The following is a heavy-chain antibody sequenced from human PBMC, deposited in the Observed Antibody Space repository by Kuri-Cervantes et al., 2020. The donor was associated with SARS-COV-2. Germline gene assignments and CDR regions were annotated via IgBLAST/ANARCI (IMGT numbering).Heavy chain of an antibody. V-gene: IGHV1-8*01. Sequence: ASVKVSCKASGYSFTSSDIIWVRRATGQGLEWMGWMNSYSGKTGYAEKFQGRVTMTRNTSITTSYMELSSLTSEDTAIYYCARGRLIADYGDYGDFDFWDLGTLVTVSS. CDR2: MNSYSGKT. J-gene: IGHJ4*02. D-gene: IGHD4-17*01. CDR3: ARGRLIADYGDYGDFDF. CDR1: GYSFTSSD.